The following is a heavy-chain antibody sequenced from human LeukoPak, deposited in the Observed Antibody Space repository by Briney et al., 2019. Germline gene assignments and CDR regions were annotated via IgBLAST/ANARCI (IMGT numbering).Heavy chain of an antibody. V-gene: IGHV3-23*01. CDR3: AKDHKGIAARPSVFDY. Sequence: GGSLRLSCAASGFTFSSYAMSWVRQAPGKGLELVSAISGSGGSTYYADSVKGRFTISRDNSKNTLYLQMNSLRADDTAVYYCAKDHKGIAARPSVFDYWGQGTLVTVSS. CDR1: GFTFSSYA. D-gene: IGHD6-6*01. CDR2: ISGSGGST. J-gene: IGHJ4*02.